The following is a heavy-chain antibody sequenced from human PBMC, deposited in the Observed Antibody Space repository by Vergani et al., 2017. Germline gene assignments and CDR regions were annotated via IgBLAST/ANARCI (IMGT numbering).Heavy chain of an antibody. Sequence: QVQLQESGPGLVKPSETLSLTCTVSGGSINSYYWSWIRQPAGKGLEWIGRIYTTGSTNYNPSLKSRVTMSVDTSKNQFSLKLSSVTAADTAVYYCARGSLRYDSSGYLGYWGQGTLVTVSS. D-gene: IGHD3-22*01. CDR2: IYTTGST. J-gene: IGHJ4*02. CDR3: ARGSLRYDSSGYLGY. CDR1: GGSINSYY. V-gene: IGHV4-4*07.